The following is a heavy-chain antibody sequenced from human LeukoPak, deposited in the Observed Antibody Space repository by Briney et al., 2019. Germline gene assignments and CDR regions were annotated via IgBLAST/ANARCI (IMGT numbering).Heavy chain of an antibody. V-gene: IGHV3-53*01. J-gene: IGHJ4*02. Sequence: GGSLRLSCAASGFTVSSNYMSWVRQAPGKGLEWVSVIYSGGSTYYADSVKGRFTISRDNSKNTLYLQMNSLRAEDTAVYYCASGVGGNTVGRATIYDYWGQGTLVTVSS. CDR3: ASGVGGNTVGRATIYDY. D-gene: IGHD5-24*01. CDR1: GFTVSSNY. CDR2: IYSGGST.